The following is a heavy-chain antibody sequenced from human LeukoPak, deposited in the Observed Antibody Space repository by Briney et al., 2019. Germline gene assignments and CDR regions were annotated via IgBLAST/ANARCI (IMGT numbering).Heavy chain of an antibody. CDR3: ARDRTTIFGVAPHI. CDR1: GFTFSSYW. V-gene: IGHV3-7*01. J-gene: IGHJ3*02. Sequence: GGSLRLSCAASGFTFSSYWMSWVRQAPGKGLEWVANIKQDGSEKYYVDSVKGRFTISRDNAKNSLYLQMNSLRAEDTAMYYCARDRTTIFGVAPHIWGQGTMVTVSS. CDR2: IKQDGSEK. D-gene: IGHD3-3*01.